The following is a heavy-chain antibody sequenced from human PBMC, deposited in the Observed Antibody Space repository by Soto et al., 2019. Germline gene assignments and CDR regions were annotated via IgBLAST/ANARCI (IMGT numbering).Heavy chain of an antibody. D-gene: IGHD1-1*01. CDR3: PTLKRWTVVDH. J-gene: IGHJ4*02. Sequence: QVQLQESGPGLVKPLETLSLTCSVSGGSISSGDYYWSWIRQHPGKGPEWIGYIFYSGSTSYNPSLKGRVTISVDTSKNQFSLKVSSVTAADTAVYYCPTLKRWTVVDHWGQGTLVTVSP. V-gene: IGHV4-31*03. CDR1: GGSISSGDYY. CDR2: IFYSGST.